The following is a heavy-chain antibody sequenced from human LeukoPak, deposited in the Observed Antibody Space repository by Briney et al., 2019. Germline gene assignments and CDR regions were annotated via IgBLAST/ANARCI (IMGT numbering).Heavy chain of an antibody. J-gene: IGHJ4*02. V-gene: IGHV5-10-1*01. CDR2: IDPSDSYT. CDR3: ARHLSDSIMVLVYYFDY. D-gene: IGHD2-8*01. CDR1: GYSFSNYW. Sequence: GESLKISCKGSGYSFSNYWISWARQMPGKGLEWMGRIDPSDSYTNYSPSFQGHVTISADKSISTAYLQWSSLKASDSAIYYCARHLSDSIMVLVYYFDYWGQGTLVTVSS.